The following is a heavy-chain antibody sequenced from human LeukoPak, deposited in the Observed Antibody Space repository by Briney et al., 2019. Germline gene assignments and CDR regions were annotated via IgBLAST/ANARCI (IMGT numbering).Heavy chain of an antibody. J-gene: IGHJ4*02. V-gene: IGHV4-59*08. Sequence: PSETLSLTCTVSGGSISTYYWTWIRQPPGKGLEWIGYIYYSGNTNYNPSLSSRVTISLDTSKSQFSLTLRSLTAADTAMYYCARRYTASPGERFDYWGQGILVTVSS. CDR2: IYYSGNT. D-gene: IGHD2-2*02. CDR1: GGSISTYY. CDR3: ARRYTASPGERFDY.